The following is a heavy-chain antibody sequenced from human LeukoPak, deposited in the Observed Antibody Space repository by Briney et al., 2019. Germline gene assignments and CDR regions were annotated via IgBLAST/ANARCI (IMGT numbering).Heavy chain of an antibody. CDR3: AKGPVTTFNYYYYYMDV. CDR1: ADSISSSTYY. CDR2: IHYTGST. J-gene: IGHJ6*03. Sequence: PSETLSLTCTVSADSISSSTYYWGWIRQPPGKGLEWIGTIHYTGSTYYNPSLKSRVTMSVDTSKNQFSLKLSSVTAADTAVYYCAKGPVTTFNYYYYYMDVWGKGTTVTVSS. V-gene: IGHV4-39*07. D-gene: IGHD4-17*01.